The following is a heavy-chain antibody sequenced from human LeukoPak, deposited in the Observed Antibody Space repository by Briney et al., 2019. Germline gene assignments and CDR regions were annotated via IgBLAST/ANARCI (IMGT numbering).Heavy chain of an antibody. Sequence: PGGSLRLSCADSGFTFSSYSMNWVRQAPGKGLEWVSYITSTATTTYYADSVKGRFTISRDNAKNSLYLQMNSLGAEDTAVYYCVRDRFYSFDYWGQGTLVTVSS. J-gene: IGHJ4*02. CDR2: ITSTATTT. CDR1: GFTFSSYS. D-gene: IGHD4-11*01. V-gene: IGHV3-48*01. CDR3: VRDRFYSFDY.